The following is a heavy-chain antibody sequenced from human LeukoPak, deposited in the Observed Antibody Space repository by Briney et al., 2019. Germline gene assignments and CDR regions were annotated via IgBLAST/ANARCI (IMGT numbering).Heavy chain of an antibody. CDR3: AREYSGSLGVIDY. CDR1: GGTFSSYA. CDR2: IIPIFGTA. V-gene: IGHV1-69*05. D-gene: IGHD1-26*01. Sequence: SVEVSCKASGGTFSSYAISWVRQAPGQGLEWMGRIIPIFGTANYAQKFQGRVTITTDESTSTAYMELSSLRSEDTAVYYCAREYSGSLGVIDYWGQGTLVTVSS. J-gene: IGHJ4*02.